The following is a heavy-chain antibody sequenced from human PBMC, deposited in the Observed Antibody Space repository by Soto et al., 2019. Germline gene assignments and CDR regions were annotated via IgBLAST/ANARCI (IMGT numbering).Heavy chain of an antibody. CDR1: GFTFSSYA. V-gene: IGHV3-30-3*01. J-gene: IGHJ5*02. Sequence: GGSLRLSCAASGFTFSSYAMHWVRQAPGKGLEWVAVISYDGSNKYYADSVKGRFTISRDNSKNTLYLQMNSLRAEDTAVYYCARGEVAGWFDPWGQGTLVTVSS. CDR2: ISYDGSNK. D-gene: IGHD2-15*01. CDR3: ARGEVAGWFDP.